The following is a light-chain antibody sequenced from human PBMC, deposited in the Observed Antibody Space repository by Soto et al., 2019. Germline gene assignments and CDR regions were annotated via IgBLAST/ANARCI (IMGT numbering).Light chain of an antibody. J-gene: IGLJ1*01. Sequence: QSVLTQPPSVSGAPGQRVTISCTGSTSNIGAGYDLHWYQQLPGTAPKLLIYDDNNRPSGVPDRLSGPKSGTSASLAITGLQAEDEADYYCQSYDSSLSGYVFGTGTKVTVL. CDR3: QSYDSSLSGYV. CDR2: DDN. CDR1: TSNIGAGYD. V-gene: IGLV1-40*01.